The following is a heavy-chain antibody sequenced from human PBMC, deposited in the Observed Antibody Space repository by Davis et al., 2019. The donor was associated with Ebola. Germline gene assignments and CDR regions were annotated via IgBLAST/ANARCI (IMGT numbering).Heavy chain of an antibody. V-gene: IGHV3-53*01. D-gene: IGHD3-10*02. Sequence: GESLKISCAASGFTVSSNYMSWVRQAPGKGLEWVSVIYSGGSTYYVDSVKGRFTISRDDSKNTAYLQMNSLKTEDTAVYYCARDMYGRHGRDAFDIWGQGTMVTVSS. CDR1: GFTVSSNY. CDR2: IYSGGST. CDR3: ARDMYGRHGRDAFDI. J-gene: IGHJ3*02.